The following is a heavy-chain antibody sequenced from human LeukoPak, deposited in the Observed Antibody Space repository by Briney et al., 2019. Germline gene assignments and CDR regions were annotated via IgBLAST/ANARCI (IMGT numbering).Heavy chain of an antibody. Sequence: WETLSLTCSVYGGSVSGYYWSWIRQPPGKGLQWIGEVNHSGSTNYNPSLKSRVTISVDTSKNQFSLKLSSMTAADTAVYYCARGPEWFGELLGPDYWGQGTLVTVSS. CDR2: VNHSGST. D-gene: IGHD3-10*01. V-gene: IGHV4-34*01. J-gene: IGHJ4*02. CDR1: GGSVSGYY. CDR3: ARGPEWFGELLGPDY.